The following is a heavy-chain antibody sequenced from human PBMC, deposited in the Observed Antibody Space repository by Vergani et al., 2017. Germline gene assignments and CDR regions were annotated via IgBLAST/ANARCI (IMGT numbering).Heavy chain of an antibody. D-gene: IGHD4-17*01. CDR3: ARKPPPMTTVTTPRLYWYFDL. J-gene: IGHJ2*01. CDR2: ISSSSSYI. CDR1: GFTFSSYS. V-gene: IGHV3-21*01. Sequence: EVQLVESGGGLVKPGGSLRLSCAASGFTFSSYSMNWVRQAPGKGLEWVSSISSSSSYIYYADSVKGRFTISRDNAKNCLYLQMNSLGAEDTAVYYCARKPPPMTTVTTPRLYWYFDLWGRGTLVTVSS.